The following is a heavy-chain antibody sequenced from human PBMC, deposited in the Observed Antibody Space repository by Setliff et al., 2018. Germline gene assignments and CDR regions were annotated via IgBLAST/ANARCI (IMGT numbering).Heavy chain of an antibody. D-gene: IGHD3-22*01. Sequence: SETLSLTCIVSGGSIRRTTYYWGWIRQPPGKGLEWIGTVYYSGSTYYSPSLKSRVTISVDTSRNQFSLKLSSVTAADTAVYYCASLDYYDSGGYYIRDYWGQGTLVTVSS. CDR3: ASLDYYDSGGYYIRDY. CDR2: VYYSGST. V-gene: IGHV4-39*01. CDR1: GGSIRRTTYY. J-gene: IGHJ4*02.